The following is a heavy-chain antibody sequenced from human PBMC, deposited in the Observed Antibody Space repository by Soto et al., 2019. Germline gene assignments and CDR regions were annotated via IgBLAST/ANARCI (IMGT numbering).Heavy chain of an antibody. CDR3: AVATIRGGLFDD. J-gene: IGHJ4*02. Sequence: QVQLVQSGAEVKKPGASVKVSCTASGYTFTSYGISWVRQAPGQGLEWMGWISAYNGNTNYAQKLQGRVSMTTDTSTSTADKERGSLRSDDTAVYYCAVATIRGGLFDDWGQGAQGTGSS. CDR1: GYTFTSYG. CDR2: ISAYNGNT. V-gene: IGHV1-18*04. D-gene: IGHD5-12*01.